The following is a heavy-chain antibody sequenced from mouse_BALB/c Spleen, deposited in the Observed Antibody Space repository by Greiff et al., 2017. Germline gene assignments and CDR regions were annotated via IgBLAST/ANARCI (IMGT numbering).Heavy chain of an antibody. CDR1: GFTFSSYA. V-gene: IGHV5-9-4*01. Sequence: DVKLVESGGGLVKPGGSLKLSCAASGFTFSSYAMSWVRQSPEKRLEWVAEISSGGSYTYYPDTVTGRFTISRDNAKNTLYLEMSSLRSEDTAMYYCARDGYDDYAMDYWGQGTSVTVSS. J-gene: IGHJ4*01. D-gene: IGHD2-2*01. CDR3: ARDGYDDYAMDY. CDR2: ISSGGSYT.